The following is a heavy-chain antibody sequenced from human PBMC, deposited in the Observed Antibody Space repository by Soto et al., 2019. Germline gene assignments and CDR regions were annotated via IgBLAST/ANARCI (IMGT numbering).Heavy chain of an antibody. J-gene: IGHJ4*02. CDR3: ARILPNCSSTSRYVYFDY. CDR1: GGSISSSSYY. D-gene: IGHD2-2*01. CDR2: IYYSGST. V-gene: IGHV4-39*01. Sequence: SETLSLTCTVSGGSISSSSYYWGWIRQPPGKGLEWIGSIYYSGSTYYNPSLKSRVTISVDTSKNQFSLKLSSVTAADTAVYYCARILPNCSSTSRYVYFDYWGQGTLVTVSS.